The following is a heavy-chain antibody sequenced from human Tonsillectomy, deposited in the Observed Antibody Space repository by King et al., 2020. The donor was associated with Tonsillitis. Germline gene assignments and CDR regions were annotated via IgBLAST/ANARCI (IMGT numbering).Heavy chain of an antibody. CDR1: GFTFSSYA. V-gene: IGHV3-23*04. Sequence: VKLVESGGGLVQPGGSLRLSCAASGFTFSSYAMSWVRQAPGKGLEWVSAISGSGGSTYYADSVKGRFTISRDNSKNTLYLQMNSLRAEDTAVYYCAKDRSITMIVVASGAFDIWGQGTMVTVSS. CDR3: AKDRSITMIVVASGAFDI. D-gene: IGHD3-22*01. J-gene: IGHJ3*02. CDR2: ISGSGGST.